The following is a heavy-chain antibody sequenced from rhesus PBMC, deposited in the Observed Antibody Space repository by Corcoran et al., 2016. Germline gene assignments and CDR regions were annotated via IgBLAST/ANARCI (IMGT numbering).Heavy chain of an antibody. Sequence: EVQLVQSGAEVKRPGESLRISCTTSGYSFTGSWISWVRQMPGKGLEGMGGLYPGYSDTGYNPSFQGHVTISADKSISTTYLQWSSLKASDTATYYCAKGRGTFDYWGQGVLVTVSS. D-gene: IGHD2-27*01. V-gene: IGHV5-43*01. CDR3: AKGRGTFDY. CDR1: GYSFTGSW. CDR2: LYPGYSDT. J-gene: IGHJ4*01.